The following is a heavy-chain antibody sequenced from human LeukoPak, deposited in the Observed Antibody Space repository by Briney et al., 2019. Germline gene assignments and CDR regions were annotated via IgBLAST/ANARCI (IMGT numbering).Heavy chain of an antibody. CDR2: ISYDGSNK. Sequence: GGSLRLSCAASGFTFSSYAMHWVRQAPGKGLEWVAVISYDGSNKYYADSVKGRFTISRDNSKNTLYLQMNSLRAEDTALYYCARLGFGFQLAAPSLDFWGQGTPVTVSS. V-gene: IGHV3-30-3*01. CDR3: ARLGFGFQLAAPSLDF. CDR1: GFTFSSYA. J-gene: IGHJ4*02. D-gene: IGHD1-1*01.